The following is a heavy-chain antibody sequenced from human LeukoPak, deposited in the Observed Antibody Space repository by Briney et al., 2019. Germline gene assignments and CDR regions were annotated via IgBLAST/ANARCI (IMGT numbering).Heavy chain of an antibody. Sequence: ASAKVSCKASGYTFTAYAIHWVRQAPGQRLEWMGWIDVGDGNAKYSEKLQGRALITRDTSASTAYMDLNSLRSEDTAVYYCARGGTTWYRGYWFDPWGQGTLVTVSS. J-gene: IGHJ5*02. CDR3: ARGGTTWYRGYWFDP. CDR2: IDVGDGNA. D-gene: IGHD1-26*01. V-gene: IGHV1-3*01. CDR1: GYTFTAYA.